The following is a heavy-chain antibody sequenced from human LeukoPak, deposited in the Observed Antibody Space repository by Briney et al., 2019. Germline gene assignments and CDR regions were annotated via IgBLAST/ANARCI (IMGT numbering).Heavy chain of an antibody. Sequence: ASVKVSCKASGYIFTSYGISWVRQAPGQGLEWMGWISGYNGNTNYAQKLQGRVTMTTDTSTSTAYMELRSLRSDDTAVHYCAREINHYYYGMDVWGQGTTVTVSS. CDR2: ISGYNGNT. CDR3: AREINHYYYGMDV. CDR1: GYIFTSYG. V-gene: IGHV1-18*01. J-gene: IGHJ6*02.